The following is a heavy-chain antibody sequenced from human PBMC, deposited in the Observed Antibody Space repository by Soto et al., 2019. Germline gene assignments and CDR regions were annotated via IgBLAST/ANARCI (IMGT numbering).Heavy chain of an antibody. J-gene: IGHJ1*01. CDR2: ISGSGGST. D-gene: IGHD2-15*01. CDR1: GFTFSSYA. V-gene: IGHV3-23*01. CDR3: ANALLYCSCGSRYSHADDLQH. Sequence: EVQLLESGGGLVQPGGSLRLSCAASGFTFSSYAMSWVRQAPGKGLEWVSAISGSGGSTYYADSVKGRFTISRDNSKNMLNLKMNGPRADDTAVYYCANALLYCSCGSRYSHADDLQHWGQGTLVTVSS.